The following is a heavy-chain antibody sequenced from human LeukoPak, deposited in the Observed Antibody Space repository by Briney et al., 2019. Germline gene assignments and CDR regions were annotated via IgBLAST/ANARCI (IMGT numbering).Heavy chain of an antibody. Sequence: GGSLRLSCAASGFTFDDYAMQWVRHASGKGLEWVSGISWNSGSIVYADSVKGRFTISRDNAKNSLYLQMNSLRAEDTALYYCAKDMPYGSGSYAMDVWGKGTTVTVSS. CDR1: GFTFDDYA. CDR3: AKDMPYGSGSYAMDV. CDR2: ISWNSGSI. D-gene: IGHD3-10*01. V-gene: IGHV3-9*01. J-gene: IGHJ6*04.